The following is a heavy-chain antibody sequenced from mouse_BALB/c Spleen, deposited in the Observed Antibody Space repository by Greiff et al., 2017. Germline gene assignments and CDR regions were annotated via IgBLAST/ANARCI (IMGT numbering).Heavy chain of an antibody. Sequence: QVTLKESGPGILQPSQTLSLTCSFSGFSLSTSGMGVSWIRQPSGKGLEWLAHIYWDDDKRYNPSLKSRLTISKDTSSNQVFLKITSVDTADTATYYCARMGANWPHYYAMDYWGQGTSVTVSS. D-gene: IGHD4-1*01. CDR2: IYWDDDK. V-gene: IGHV8-12*01. CDR3: ARMGANWPHYYAMDY. CDR1: GFSLSTSGMG. J-gene: IGHJ4*01.